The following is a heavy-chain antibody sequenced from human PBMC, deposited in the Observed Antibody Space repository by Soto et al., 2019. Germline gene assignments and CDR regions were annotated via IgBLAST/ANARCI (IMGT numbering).Heavy chain of an antibody. CDR3: ARDTIHYYYGMDV. J-gene: IGHJ6*02. Sequence: SVKGSCKASGGTFSSYAISWVRQAPGQGLEWMGGIIPIFGTANYAQKFQGRVTITADESTSTAYMELSSLRSEDTAVYYCARDTIHYYYGMDVWGQGTTVTVSS. V-gene: IGHV1-69*13. CDR1: GGTFSSYA. CDR2: IIPIFGTA. D-gene: IGHD3-3*01.